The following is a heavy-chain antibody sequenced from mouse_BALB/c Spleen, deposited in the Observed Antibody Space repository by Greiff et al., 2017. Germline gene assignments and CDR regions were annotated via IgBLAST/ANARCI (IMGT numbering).Heavy chain of an antibody. D-gene: IGHD4-1*01. CDR3: ARDRGTGASWFAY. V-gene: IGHV5-9-4*01. CDR1: GFTFSSYA. Sequence: EVQLKESGGGLVKPGGSLKLSCAASGFTFSSYAMSWVRQSPEKRLEWVAEISSGGSYTYYPDTVTGRFTISRDNAKNTLYLEMSSLRSEDTAMYYCARDRGTGASWFAYWGQGTLVTVSA. CDR2: ISSGGSYT. J-gene: IGHJ3*01.